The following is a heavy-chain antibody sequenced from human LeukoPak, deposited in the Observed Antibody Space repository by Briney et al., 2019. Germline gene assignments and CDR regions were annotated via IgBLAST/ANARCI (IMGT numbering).Heavy chain of an antibody. CDR1: GFTFSNYW. D-gene: IGHD6-13*01. J-gene: IGHJ6*02. CDR3: ARDPYSSSWSYGMDV. V-gene: IGHV3-7*05. Sequence: GGSLRLSCTASGFTFSNYWVSWVRQTPEKGLEWLANIKHDGSEQVYVDSVKGRFTISRDNAKNSLYLQMNSLRAEDTAVYYCARDPYSSSWSYGMDVWGQGTTVTVSS. CDR2: IKHDGSEQ.